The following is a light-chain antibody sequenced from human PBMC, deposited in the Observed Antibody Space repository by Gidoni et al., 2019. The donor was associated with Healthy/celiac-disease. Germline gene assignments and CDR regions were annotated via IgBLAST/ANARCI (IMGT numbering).Light chain of an antibody. J-gene: IGKJ2*01. CDR1: QSVSSN. CDR3: QQYNNWPSYT. CDR2: GAS. Sequence: EIVMTQSPATLSVSPGERATLSCRASQSVSSNLAWYQQKPDQAPRLLIYGASTRATGSPARFSGSGSGAEFTLTISSLQSEDFAVYYCQQYNNWPSYTFGQGTKLEIK. V-gene: IGKV3-15*01.